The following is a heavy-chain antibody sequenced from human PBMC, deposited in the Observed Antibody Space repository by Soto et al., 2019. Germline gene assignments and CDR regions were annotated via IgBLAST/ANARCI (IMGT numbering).Heavy chain of an antibody. J-gene: IGHJ6*02. CDR3: AGEQQLLLWYYCGMDV. D-gene: IGHD6-13*01. CDR2: ISAYNGNT. CDR1: GYTFTSYG. V-gene: IGHV1-18*04. Sequence: QVPLVQSGAEVKKPGASVKVSCKASGYTFTSYGISWVRQAPGQGRAWMGWISAYNGNTNYAQKLQGRVTMTKETSTSRAYREVRSLRSDDTAVYYCAGEQQLLLWYYCGMDVWGQGTTVTVSS.